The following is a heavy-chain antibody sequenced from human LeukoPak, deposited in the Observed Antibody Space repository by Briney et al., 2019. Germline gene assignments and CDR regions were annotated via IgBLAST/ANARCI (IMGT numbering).Heavy chain of an antibody. CDR3: ASRGGSAQPPPADY. Sequence: GGSLGLSCAASGFIFSRYWMSWVRQAPGKGLEWVANINQDGSETYYVDSVKGRFTIFRDNAKNSLYLQMNNLRAEDTAVYYCASRGGSAQPPPADYWGQGTLVTVSS. V-gene: IGHV3-7*01. CDR1: GFIFSRYW. J-gene: IGHJ4*02. D-gene: IGHD1-26*01. CDR2: INQDGSET.